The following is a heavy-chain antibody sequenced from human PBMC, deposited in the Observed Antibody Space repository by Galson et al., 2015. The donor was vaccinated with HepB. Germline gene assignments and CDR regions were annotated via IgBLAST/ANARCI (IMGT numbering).Heavy chain of an antibody. CDR2: ISGSGGST. Sequence: SLRLSCAASGFTFSSYAMSWVRQAPGKGLEWVSAISGSGGSTYYADSVKGRFTISRDNSKNTLYLQMNSLRAEDTAVYYCANTPTPQIVGATWDFGAFDIWGQGTMVTVSS. CDR3: ANTPTPQIVGATWDFGAFDI. J-gene: IGHJ3*02. CDR1: GFTFSSYA. V-gene: IGHV3-23*01. D-gene: IGHD1-26*01.